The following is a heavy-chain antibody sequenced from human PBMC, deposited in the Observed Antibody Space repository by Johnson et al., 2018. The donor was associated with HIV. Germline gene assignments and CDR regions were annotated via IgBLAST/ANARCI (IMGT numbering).Heavy chain of an antibody. CDR3: ATSGLTLGSSSSHAFDI. V-gene: IGHV3-7*01. Sequence: VQLVESGGGVVRPGRSLRLSCAASGFTFSSYWMSWVRQAPGKGLEWVANIKQDGSEKYYVDSVKGRFTISRDNAKNSLYLQMNSLRPEDTAMYYCATSGLTLGSSSSHAFDIWGQGTMVTVSS. CDR1: GFTFSSYW. CDR2: IKQDGSEK. J-gene: IGHJ3*02. D-gene: IGHD6-6*01.